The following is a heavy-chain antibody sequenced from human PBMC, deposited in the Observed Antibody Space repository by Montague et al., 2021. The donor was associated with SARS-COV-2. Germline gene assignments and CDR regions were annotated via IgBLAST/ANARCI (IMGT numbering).Heavy chain of an antibody. CDR1: GGSISSYY. J-gene: IGHJ4*02. V-gene: IGHV4-59*01. CDR3: ARERSTIFGVVTWPAYFDY. CDR2: IYYSGST. D-gene: IGHD3-3*01. Sequence: SETLSLTCTVSGGSISSYYWSWIRQPPGKGLEWIGYIYYSGSTNXNPSLKSRVTISVDTSKNQFSLKLSSVTAADTAVYYCARERSTIFGVVTWPAYFDYWGQGTLVTVSS.